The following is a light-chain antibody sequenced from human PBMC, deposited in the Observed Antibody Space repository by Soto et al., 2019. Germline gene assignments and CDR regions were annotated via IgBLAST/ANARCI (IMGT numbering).Light chain of an antibody. Sequence: ELVMTQSPSTLSVSPGASATLSCRASQSVSSNLAWYQQKHGQAPRLLIYGASSRATGIPDRFSGTASGTDLTINLRRLEPEDGEVDDGQQYGSSSITFGQGTRLEIK. CDR3: QQYGSSSIT. CDR1: QSVSSN. CDR2: GAS. J-gene: IGKJ5*01. V-gene: IGKV3-20*01.